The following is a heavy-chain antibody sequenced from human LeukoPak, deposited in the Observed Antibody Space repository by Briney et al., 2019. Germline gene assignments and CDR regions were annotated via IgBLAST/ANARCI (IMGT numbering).Heavy chain of an antibody. Sequence: SETLSLTCTVSGGSISSYYWSWIRHPPGKGLEWIGYIYYSGSTNYNPSLKSRVTISVDTSKNQFSLKLSSVTAADTAVYYCARGHRYYYDSSGYYRAYYYYYMDVWGKGTTVTVSS. D-gene: IGHD3-22*01. CDR1: GGSISSYY. J-gene: IGHJ6*03. V-gene: IGHV4-59*01. CDR3: ARGHRYYYDSSGYYRAYYYYYMDV. CDR2: IYYSGST.